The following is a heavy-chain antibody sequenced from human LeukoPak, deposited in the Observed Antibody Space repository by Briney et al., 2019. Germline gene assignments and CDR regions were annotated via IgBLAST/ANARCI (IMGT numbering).Heavy chain of an antibody. J-gene: IGHJ3*02. V-gene: IGHV3-23*01. CDR1: GFTFSSYA. CDR3: AKDMEAFGWELLILPDAFDI. Sequence: GGSLRLSCAASGFTFSSYAMSWVRQAPGKGLEWVSAISGSGGSTYYADSVKGRFTISRDNSKNTLYLQMNSLRAEDTAVYYCAKDMEAFGWELLILPDAFDIWGQGTMVTVSS. D-gene: IGHD1-26*01. CDR2: ISGSGGST.